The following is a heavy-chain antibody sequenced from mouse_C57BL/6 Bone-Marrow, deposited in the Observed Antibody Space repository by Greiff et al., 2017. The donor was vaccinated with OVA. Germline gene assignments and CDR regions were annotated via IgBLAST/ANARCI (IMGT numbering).Heavy chain of an antibody. D-gene: IGHD3-2*02. CDR1: GYTFTSYG. J-gene: IGHJ2*01. Sequence: VQLQQSGAELARPGASVKLSCKASGYTFTSYGISWVKQRTGQGLEWIGEIYPRSGNTYYNEKFKGKATLTADKSSSTAYMELRSLTSEYSAVYFCARDSSGFDYWGQGTTLTVSS. V-gene: IGHV1-81*01. CDR3: ARDSSGFDY. CDR2: IYPRSGNT.